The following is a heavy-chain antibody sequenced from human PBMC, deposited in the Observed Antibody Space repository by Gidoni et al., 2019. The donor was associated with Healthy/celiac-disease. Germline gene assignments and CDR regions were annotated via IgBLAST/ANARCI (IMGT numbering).Heavy chain of an antibody. CDR3: ARGAYCGGDCYYYYMDV. CDR2: INDGNGNT. CDR1: GYPFTSYA. J-gene: IGHJ6*03. V-gene: IGHV1-3*01. D-gene: IGHD2-21*01. Sequence: QVQLVQSGAEVKKPGASVKVSCKASGYPFTSYAMHWVRQAPGQRLEWMGWINDGNGNTKYSQKFQGRVTITRDTSASTAYMELSSLRSEDTAVYYCARGAYCGGDCYYYYMDVWGKGTTVTVSS.